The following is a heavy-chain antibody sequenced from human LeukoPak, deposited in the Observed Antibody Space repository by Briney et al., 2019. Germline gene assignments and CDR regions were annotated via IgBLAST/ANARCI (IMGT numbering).Heavy chain of an antibody. D-gene: IGHD5-12*01. J-gene: IGHJ6*02. CDR1: GFFFSSYG. V-gene: IGHV3-23*01. CDR2: ISGSGGTT. CDR3: AKDRGYDFSYGLDV. Sequence: GGSLRLSCAASGFFFSSYGMNWVRQAPGKGLEWVPGISGSGGTTFYADSVKGRFTISRDNSRNTLYLQMNSLRAGDTAIYFCAKDRGYDFSYGLDVWGQGTTVTVSS.